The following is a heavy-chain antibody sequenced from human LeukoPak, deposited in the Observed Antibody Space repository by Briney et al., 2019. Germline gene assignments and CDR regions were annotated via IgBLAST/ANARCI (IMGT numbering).Heavy chain of an antibody. J-gene: IGHJ4*02. D-gene: IGHD1-26*01. CDR1: GFTLINYA. CDR2: ISDSGGNT. CDR3: ASPKGGRYHEGFDY. V-gene: IGHV3-23*01. Sequence: GGSLRLSCAASGFTLINYAMSWVRQAPGKGLEWVSAISDSGGNTYYADSVRGRFTISRDNSKNTLYLQMNSLRAEDTAVCYCASPKGGRYHEGFDYWGQGTLVTVSS.